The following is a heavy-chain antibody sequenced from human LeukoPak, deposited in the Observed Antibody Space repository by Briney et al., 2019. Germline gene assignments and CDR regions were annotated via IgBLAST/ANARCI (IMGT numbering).Heavy chain of an antibody. CDR3: AREFYGYDFGFGMDV. Sequence: SETLSLTCAVYGGSFSGYYWSWICQPPGKGLEWIGEINHSGSTNYNPSLKSRVTISVDTSKNQFSLNLKSVTAADTAVYYCAREFYGYDFGFGMDVWGKGTTVTVSS. D-gene: IGHD3-3*01. J-gene: IGHJ6*04. V-gene: IGHV4-34*01. CDR2: INHSGST. CDR1: GGSFSGYY.